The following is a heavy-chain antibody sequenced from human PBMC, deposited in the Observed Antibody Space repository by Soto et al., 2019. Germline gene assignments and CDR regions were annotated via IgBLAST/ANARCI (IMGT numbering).Heavy chain of an antibody. CDR1: GFTFSNAW. V-gene: IGHV3-15*01. J-gene: IGHJ6*02. CDR3: TTASRYYDFWSGYLQAPYYYYGMDV. D-gene: IGHD3-3*01. Sequence: GGSLRLSCAASGFTFSNAWMSLVRQAPGKGLEWVGRIKSKTDGGTADYAAPVKGRFTISRDDSKNTLYLQMNSLKTEDTAVYYCTTASRYYDFWSGYLQAPYYYYGMDVWGQGTTVTVSS. CDR2: IKSKTDGGTA.